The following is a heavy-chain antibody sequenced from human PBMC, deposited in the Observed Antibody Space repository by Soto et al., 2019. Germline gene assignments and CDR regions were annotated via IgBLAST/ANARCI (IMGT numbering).Heavy chain of an antibody. Sequence: QVQLQESGPGLVKPTGTLSLTCAVSGASISDNNWWSWVRQPPGKGLEWIGEVVHRGTTNHNPSLRSRVTISMDKSKNQISLTLSSVTAADLAVYYCARHIGVTGTRGFDYWGQGTLVTVSS. CDR3: ARHIGVTGTRGFDY. CDR2: VVHRGTT. J-gene: IGHJ4*02. V-gene: IGHV4-4*02. D-gene: IGHD6-19*01. CDR1: GASISDNNW.